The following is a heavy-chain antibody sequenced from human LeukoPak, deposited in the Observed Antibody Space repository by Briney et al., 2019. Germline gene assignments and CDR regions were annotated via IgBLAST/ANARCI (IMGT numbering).Heavy chain of an antibody. CDR3: SKDLNSYGYYYYGMDV. V-gene: IGHV3-23*01. J-gene: IGHJ6*02. Sequence: GGSLRLSCAASGFTFSSYAMSWLRQAPGKGLEWVSSISGSGGSTYYADSVKGRFTISRDNSKNTLYLQMNSLRAEDTAVYYWSKDLNSYGYYYYGMDVWGQGTTVNVSS. CDR1: GFTFSSYA. D-gene: IGHD5-18*01. CDR2: ISGSGGST.